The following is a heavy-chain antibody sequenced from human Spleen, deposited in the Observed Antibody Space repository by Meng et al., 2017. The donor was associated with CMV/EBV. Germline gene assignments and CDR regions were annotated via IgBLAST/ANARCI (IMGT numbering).Heavy chain of an antibody. D-gene: IGHD6-13*01. Sequence: ETLSLTCTVSGGSISSSSYYWGWVRQAPGKGLEWVANIKKDGSEKYYVDSVKGRFTISKDNAKNSLLLQMNSLRAEDTAVYYCARITSSSWYRDYWGQGTLVTVSS. V-gene: IGHV3-7*01. CDR3: ARITSSSWYRDY. CDR1: GGSISSSSYY. J-gene: IGHJ4*02. CDR2: IKKDGSEK.